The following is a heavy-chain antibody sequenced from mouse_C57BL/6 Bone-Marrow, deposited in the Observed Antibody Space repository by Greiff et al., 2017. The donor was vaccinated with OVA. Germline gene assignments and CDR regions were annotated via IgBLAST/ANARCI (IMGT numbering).Heavy chain of an antibody. J-gene: IGHJ2*01. D-gene: IGHD2-1*01. V-gene: IGHV6-3*01. CDR1: GFTFSNYW. CDR3: TELLVDY. Sequence: DVMLVESGGGLVQPGGSMKLSCVASGFTFSNYWMNWVRQSPEKGLEWVSQIRLKSDNYATHYAESVKGRFTISRDDSKSSVYLQMNNLRAEDTGIYYCTELLVDYWGQGTTLTVSS. CDR2: IRLKSDNYAT.